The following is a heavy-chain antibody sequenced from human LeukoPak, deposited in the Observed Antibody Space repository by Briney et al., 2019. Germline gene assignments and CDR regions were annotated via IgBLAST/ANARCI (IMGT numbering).Heavy chain of an antibody. V-gene: IGHV4-34*01. CDR2: INHSGST. J-gene: IGHJ6*03. D-gene: IGHD3-10*01. CDR3: ARRAGSGSYYNARRYYYYYYYMDV. Sequence: SSETLSLTCAVYGGSFSGYYWSWIRQPPGKGLEWIGEINHSGSTNYNPSLKSRVTTSVDTSKNQFSLKLSSVTAADTAVYYCARRAGSGSYYNARRYYYYYYYMDVWGKGTTVTISS. CDR1: GGSFSGYY.